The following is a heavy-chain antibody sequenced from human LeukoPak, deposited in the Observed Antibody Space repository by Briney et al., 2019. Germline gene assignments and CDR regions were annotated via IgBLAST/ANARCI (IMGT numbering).Heavy chain of an antibody. D-gene: IGHD3-22*01. CDR1: GGSISSGNYF. V-gene: IGHV4-39*01. CDR2: IYYSGNI. J-gene: IGHJ4*02. CDR3: ARSYYDSSGPPGY. Sequence: SETLSLTCTVSGGSISSGNYFWGWICQPPGKGLEWIGNIYYSGNIHYNPSLKSRVTISVDTSKNQFSLNLSSVTAADTAVYYCARSYYDSSGPPGYWGQGTLVTVSS.